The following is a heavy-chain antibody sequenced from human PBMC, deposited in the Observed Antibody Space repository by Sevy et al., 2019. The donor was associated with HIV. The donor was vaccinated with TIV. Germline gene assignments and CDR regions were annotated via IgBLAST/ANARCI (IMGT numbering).Heavy chain of an antibody. CDR2: INPNSGGT. Sequence: ASVKVSCKASGYTFSDYYIHWVRQAPGQGLEWMGWINPNSGGTNYAQKFQGRVTMTRDTSITTAYMELSRMRSDDTAVYYCARQSAYHVYGMDVWGQGTTVTVSS. V-gene: IGHV1-2*02. CDR3: ARQSAYHVYGMDV. CDR1: GYTFSDYY. D-gene: IGHD3-16*01. J-gene: IGHJ6*02.